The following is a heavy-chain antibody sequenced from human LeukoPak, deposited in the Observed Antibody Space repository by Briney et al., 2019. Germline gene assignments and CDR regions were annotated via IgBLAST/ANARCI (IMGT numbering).Heavy chain of an antibody. CDR2: INHSGST. Sequence: ASETLSLTCTVSGYSISSGYFWSWIRQPPGKGLEWIGEINHSGSTNYNPSLKSRVTISVDTSKNQFSLKLSSVTAADTAVYYCARQVDYVVAATQIDYWGQGTLVTVSS. J-gene: IGHJ4*02. CDR1: GYSISSGYF. CDR3: ARQVDYVVAATQIDY. D-gene: IGHD2-15*01. V-gene: IGHV4-38-2*02.